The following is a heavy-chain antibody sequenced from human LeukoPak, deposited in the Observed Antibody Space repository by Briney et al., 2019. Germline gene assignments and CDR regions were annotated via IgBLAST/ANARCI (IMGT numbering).Heavy chain of an antibody. CDR2: IYPGDSDT. V-gene: IGHV5-51*01. CDR1: GYRFTSYW. J-gene: IGHJ4*02. CDR3: ARLMVVDSPFDY. D-gene: IGHD2-8*01. Sequence: GESLKISCKCSGYRFTSYWIGWVRQLPGKGLEWMGIIYPGDSDTRYSPSFQGQVTISADKSISTAYLQWTSLKASDTAMYYCARLMVVDSPFDYWGQGTLVTVSS.